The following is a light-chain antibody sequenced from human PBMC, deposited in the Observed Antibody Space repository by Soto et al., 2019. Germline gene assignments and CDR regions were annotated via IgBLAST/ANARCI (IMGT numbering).Light chain of an antibody. CDR2: DVS. J-gene: IGLJ1*01. CDR3: SSYTSSSTQYV. V-gene: IGLV2-14*01. CDR1: SSDVGGYNY. Sequence: QSVLTQPASVSGSPGQSITISCTGTSSDVGGYNYVSWYQQHPGKAPKLMIYDVSNRSSGVSNRFSRSKSGNTASLTISGLQAEDEADYYCSSYTSSSTQYVFGTGTKLTVL.